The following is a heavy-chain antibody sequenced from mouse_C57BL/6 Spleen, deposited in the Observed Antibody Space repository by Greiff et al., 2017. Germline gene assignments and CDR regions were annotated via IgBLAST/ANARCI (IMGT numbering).Heavy chain of an antibody. V-gene: IGHV1-69*01. D-gene: IGHD1-1*01. J-gene: IGHJ2*01. CDR1: GYTFTSYW. CDR2: IDPSDSYT. CDR3: ARGTTVVATRYDFDY. Sequence: QVQLQQSGAELVMPGASVKLSCKASGYTFTSYWMHWVKQRPGQGLEWIGEIDPSDSYTNYNQKFKGKSTLTVDKSSSTAYMQLSSLTSEDSAVYYCARGTTVVATRYDFDYWGQGTTLTVAS.